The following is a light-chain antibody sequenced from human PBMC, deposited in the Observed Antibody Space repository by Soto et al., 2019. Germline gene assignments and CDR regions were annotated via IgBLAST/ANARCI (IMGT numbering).Light chain of an antibody. CDR3: QSHDSSLSGFYV. J-gene: IGLJ1*01. CDR1: SSNIGAGYD. Sequence: QSGKTQQPSGSGAPRQRVTISCTGSSSNIGAGYDVHWYQQLPGTAPKLLIYGNNNRPSGVPDRFSGSKSGTSASLAITGLQAEDEADYYCQSHDSSLSGFYVFGTGTKVTVL. V-gene: IGLV1-40*01. CDR2: GNN.